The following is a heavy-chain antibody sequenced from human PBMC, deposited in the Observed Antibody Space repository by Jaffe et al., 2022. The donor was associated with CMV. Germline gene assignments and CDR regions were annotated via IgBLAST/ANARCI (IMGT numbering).Heavy chain of an antibody. CDR2: ISGSGGST. V-gene: IGHV3-23*04. Sequence: EVQLVESGGGLVQPGGSLRLSCAASGFTFSSYAMSWVRQAPGKGLEWVSAISGSGGSTYYADSVKGRFTISRDNSKNTLYLQMNSLRAEDTAVYYCAKRLNYYDSSGYGYYFDYWGQGTLVTVSS. CDR3: AKRLNYYDSSGYGYYFDY. J-gene: IGHJ4*02. D-gene: IGHD3-22*01. CDR1: GFTFSSYA.